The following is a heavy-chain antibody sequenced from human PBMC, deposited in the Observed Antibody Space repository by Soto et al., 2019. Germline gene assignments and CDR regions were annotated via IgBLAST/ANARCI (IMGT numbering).Heavy chain of an antibody. V-gene: IGHV1-18*01. CDR3: AREAGYTYGYVFDY. D-gene: IGHD5-18*01. CDR2: ISAYNGNT. Sequence: ASVTVSCKASGSTFTSYGISWVRQAPGQGLEWMGWISAYNGNTNYAQKFQGRVTITADASTSTAYLELSSLRSEDTALYYCAREAGYTYGYVFDYWGQGTLVTSPQ. J-gene: IGHJ4*02. CDR1: GSTFTSYG.